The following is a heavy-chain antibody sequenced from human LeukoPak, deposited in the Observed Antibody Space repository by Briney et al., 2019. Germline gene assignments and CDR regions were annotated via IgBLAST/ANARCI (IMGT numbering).Heavy chain of an antibody. CDR2: ICYDGSK. D-gene: IGHD3-22*01. J-gene: IGHJ6*02. V-gene: IGHV3-33*01. CDR3: ARVLLPLYGTDV. CDR1: GFTFSSYG. Sequence: GGSLRLSCAASGFTFSSYGMHWVRQAPGKGLEWVAVICYDGSKYYAESVKGRFTISRDNSKNTLYLQMNSLRAEDTAVYYCARVLLPLYGTDVWGQGTTVTVSS.